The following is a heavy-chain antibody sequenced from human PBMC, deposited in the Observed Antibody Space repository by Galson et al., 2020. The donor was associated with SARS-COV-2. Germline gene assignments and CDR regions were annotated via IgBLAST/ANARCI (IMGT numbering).Heavy chain of an antibody. Sequence: GGSLRLSCTAHGLIFSEYYMTWIRQAPGKGLEWISYISPSSDYTNYADSVRGRFTISRDNTKTSLFLHMDSLRAEDTAVYYCAGSHKNFWYNFDNWGQGALVTVSS. CDR1: GLIFSEYY. CDR2: ISPSSDYT. J-gene: IGHJ4*02. V-gene: IGHV3-11*03. CDR3: AGSHKNFWYNFDN. D-gene: IGHD6-13*01.